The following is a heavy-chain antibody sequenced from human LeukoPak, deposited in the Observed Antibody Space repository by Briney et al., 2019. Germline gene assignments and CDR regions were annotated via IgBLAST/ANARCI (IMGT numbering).Heavy chain of an antibody. CDR2: IYPGASDT. Sequence: GESLKISCKGSGYSFTSYWIGWVRQMPGKGLEWMGIIYPGASDTRYSPSFQGQVTISADKSISTAYLQWSSLKASDTAMYYCARRGVYCRSTSCYYFDYWGQGTLVTVSS. J-gene: IGHJ4*02. V-gene: IGHV5-51*01. D-gene: IGHD2-2*01. CDR3: ARRGVYCRSTSCYYFDY. CDR1: GYSFTSYW.